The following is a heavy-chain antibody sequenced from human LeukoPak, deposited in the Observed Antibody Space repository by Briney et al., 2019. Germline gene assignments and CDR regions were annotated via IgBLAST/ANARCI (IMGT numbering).Heavy chain of an antibody. J-gene: IGHJ5*02. D-gene: IGHD2-2*01. V-gene: IGHV4-30-2*01. CDR1: GGSISSGGYY. CDR3: AREDIVVVRGWFDP. Sequence: SETLSLTCTVSGGSISSGGYYWSWIRQPPGKGLEWIGYIYHSGSTYYNPSLKSRVTISVDRSKNQFSLKLSSVTAADTAVYYCAREDIVVVRGWFDPWSQGTLVTVSS. CDR2: IYHSGST.